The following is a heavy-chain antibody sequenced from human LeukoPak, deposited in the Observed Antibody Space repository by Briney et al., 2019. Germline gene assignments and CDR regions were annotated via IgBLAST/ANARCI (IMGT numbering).Heavy chain of an antibody. CDR1: GYTFTGYY. CDR2: INPNSGGT. V-gene: IGHV1-2*02. CDR3: ARDEGKTTGAAFDI. J-gene: IGHJ3*02. Sequence: ASVKVSCKASGYTFTGYYMHWVRQAPGQGLEWMGWINPNSGGTNYAQKFQGRVTMTRDTSISTAYMELSRLRSDDTAVYYRARDEGKTTGAAFDIWGQGTMVTVSS. D-gene: IGHD4-11*01.